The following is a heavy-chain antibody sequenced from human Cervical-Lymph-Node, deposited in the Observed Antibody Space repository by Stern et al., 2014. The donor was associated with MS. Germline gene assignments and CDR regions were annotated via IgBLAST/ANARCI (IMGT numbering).Heavy chain of an antibody. Sequence: QVQLQESGPGLVKPSETLSLTCTVSGGSLRSYYWNWIRQAPGKGLEWLGFIYHTGCVNYTPSLSIRVAMSVDTSKNQFSLTVSSVTAADTAVYYCAREGEYCSGSRCYPFLDYWGQGTLVTVSS. CDR2: IYHTGCV. V-gene: IGHV4-59*01. J-gene: IGHJ4*02. CDR1: GGSLRSYY. D-gene: IGHD2-15*01. CDR3: AREGEYCSGSRCYPFLDY.